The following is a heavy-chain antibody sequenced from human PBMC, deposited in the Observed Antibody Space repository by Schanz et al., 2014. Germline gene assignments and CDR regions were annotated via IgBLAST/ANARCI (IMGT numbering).Heavy chain of an antibody. CDR1: GFTFSSTY. D-gene: IGHD3-3*01. CDR3: ARGSGTFDS. V-gene: IGHV3-23*04. CDR2: IAGDGGGP. J-gene: IGHJ4*02. Sequence: VQLVESGGGVVQPGRSLRLSCAASGFTFSSTYMTWVRQAPGKGLEWVSVIAGDGGGPNYVDSVKGRFTISRDNSDNTLYLQMNNLRAEDTAVYYCARGSGTFDSWGQGTLVTVSS.